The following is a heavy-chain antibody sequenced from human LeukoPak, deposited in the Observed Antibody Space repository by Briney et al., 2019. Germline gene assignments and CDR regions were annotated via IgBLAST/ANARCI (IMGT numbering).Heavy chain of an antibody. D-gene: IGHD3-16*01. Sequence: GGSLRLSCAASGFTFSSYAMNWVRQAPGKGLEWVANIKHDGSEKYYVDSVKGRFSISRDNAKKSLYLQMNSLRAEDTAVYYCARALSHCLDYWGQGTLVTVSS. J-gene: IGHJ4*02. CDR2: IKHDGSEK. CDR3: ARALSHCLDY. V-gene: IGHV3-7*01. CDR1: GFTFSSYA.